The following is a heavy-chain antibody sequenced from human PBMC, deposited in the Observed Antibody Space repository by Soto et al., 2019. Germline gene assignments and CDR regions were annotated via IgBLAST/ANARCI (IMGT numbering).Heavy chain of an antibody. CDR3: TGHLYTAASCHT. V-gene: IGHV4-59*12. Sequence: QVQLQESGPGLVKASETLSLTCTVSGGSISSYYWSWIRQPPGKGLEWLGYLHYSGSTNYNPSLNSRLTITLETPKHLSPCKLSSVTAADAAVYYGTGHLYTAASCHTWGQGPIVMVSS. J-gene: IGHJ5*02. CDR1: GGSISSYY. CDR2: LHYSGST. D-gene: IGHD2-2*01.